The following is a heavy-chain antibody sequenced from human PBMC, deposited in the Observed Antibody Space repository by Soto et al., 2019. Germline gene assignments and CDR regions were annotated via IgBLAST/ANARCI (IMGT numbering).Heavy chain of an antibody. CDR3: ARDVITGNYYYYYGMDV. CDR1: GFTFSSYS. V-gene: IGHV3-21*01. D-gene: IGHD1-20*01. J-gene: IGHJ6*02. CDR2: ISSSSSYI. Sequence: GGSLRLSCAASGFTFSSYSMNWVRQAPGKGLEWVSSISSSSSYIYYADSVKGRFTISRDNAKNSLYLQMNSLRAEDTAVYYCARDVITGNYYYYYGMDVWGQGTTVTVSS.